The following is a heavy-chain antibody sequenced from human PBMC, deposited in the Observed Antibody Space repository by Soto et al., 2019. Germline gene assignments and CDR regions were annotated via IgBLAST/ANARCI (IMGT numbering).Heavy chain of an antibody. J-gene: IGHJ4*02. CDR3: ARGDSSGYYIYYFDY. D-gene: IGHD3-22*01. CDR2: TYWNDEN. Sequence: SGPTLVNPTQTLTLTCTFSGFSLNERAVGVGWIRQPPGKALEWLALTYWNDENSYSTSLKSRLTITKDTSKSQVVLTMTNMDPVDTATYYCARGDSSGYYIYYFDYWGQGTLVTVSS. CDR1: GFSLNERAVG. V-gene: IGHV2-5*01.